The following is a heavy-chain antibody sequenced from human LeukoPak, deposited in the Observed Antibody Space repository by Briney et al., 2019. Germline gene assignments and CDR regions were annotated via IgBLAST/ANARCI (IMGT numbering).Heavy chain of an antibody. J-gene: IGHJ4*02. V-gene: IGHV3-30*02. CDR2: IHHDGSNK. D-gene: IGHD1-26*01. CDR3: ARFYANEWELPH. CDR1: GFTFSSYG. Sequence: GGSLRLSCAASGFTFSSYGMHWVRQAPGKGLDWVAFIHHDGSNKYYADSVKGRFTISRDNSKNTLYLQMNSLRAEDTAVYYCARFYANEWELPHWGQGTLVTVSS.